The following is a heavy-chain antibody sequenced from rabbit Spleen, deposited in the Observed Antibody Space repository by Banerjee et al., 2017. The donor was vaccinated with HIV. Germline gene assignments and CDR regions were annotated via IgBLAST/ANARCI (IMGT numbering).Heavy chain of an antibody. V-gene: IGHV1S40*01. CDR1: GFSFSSGYF. J-gene: IGHJ4*01. Sequence: LEESGGDLVKPGASLTLTCKASGFSFSSGYFMCWVRQAPGKGPEWIACIYSGSSGDTYYASWAKGRITISKTSSTTVTLQMTSLTAADTATYFCARETSSGWGIVSFYFSLWGPGTLVTVS. CDR3: ARETSSGWGIVSFYFSL. CDR2: IYSGSSGDT. D-gene: IGHD4-1*01.